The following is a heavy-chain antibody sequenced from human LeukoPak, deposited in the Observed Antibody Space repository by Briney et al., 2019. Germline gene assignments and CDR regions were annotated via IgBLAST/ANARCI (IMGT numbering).Heavy chain of an antibody. D-gene: IGHD6-19*01. CDR1: GGSFSGYY. Sequence: PSETLSLTCAVYGGSFSGYYWSWIRQPPGKGLEWIGEINHSGSTNYNPSLKSRVTISVGTSKNQFSLKLSSVTAADTAVYYCATLKGSGWYTVGKDAFDIWGQGTMVTVSS. CDR2: INHSGST. CDR3: ATLKGSGWYTVGKDAFDI. V-gene: IGHV4-34*01. J-gene: IGHJ3*02.